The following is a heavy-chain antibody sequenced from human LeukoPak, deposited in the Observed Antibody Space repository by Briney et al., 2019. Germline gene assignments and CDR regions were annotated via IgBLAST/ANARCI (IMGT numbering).Heavy chain of an antibody. Sequence: GGSLRLSCAASGFTFSSYGMHWVRQAPGKGLEWVAFIRYDGSNKYYADSVKGRFTISRDNSKNTLYLQMNSLRAEDTAVYYCASLLELNDYGDYHPDYWGQGTLVTVSS. J-gene: IGHJ4*02. D-gene: IGHD4-17*01. V-gene: IGHV3-30*02. CDR3: ASLLELNDYGDYHPDY. CDR1: GFTFSSYG. CDR2: IRYDGSNK.